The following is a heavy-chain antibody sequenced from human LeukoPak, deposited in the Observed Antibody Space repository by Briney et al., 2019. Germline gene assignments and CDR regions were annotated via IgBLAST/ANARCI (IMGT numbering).Heavy chain of an antibody. CDR1: GFTFSTYS. J-gene: IGHJ4*02. D-gene: IGHD6-19*01. CDR2: IIGSSDLI. Sequence: GGSLRLSCAASGFTFSTYSMNWVRQAPGKGLEWVSFIIGSSDLIYYADSVKGRFTISRDNAKNSLYLQMNSLRDEDTAVYYCARVGSGWYDFDYWGQGTLVTVSS. CDR3: ARVGSGWYDFDY. V-gene: IGHV3-48*02.